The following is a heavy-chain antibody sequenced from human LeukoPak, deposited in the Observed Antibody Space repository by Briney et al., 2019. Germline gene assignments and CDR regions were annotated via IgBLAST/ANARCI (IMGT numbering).Heavy chain of an antibody. CDR1: GFTFSSYG. J-gene: IGHJ6*02. CDR2: IRYDGSNK. V-gene: IGHV3-30*02. Sequence: GGSLRLSCAASGFTFSSYGMHWARQAPGKGLEWVVFIRYDGSNKYYADSVKGRFTISRDNSKNTLYLQMNSLRAEDTAVYYCAKDHTRAYGMDVWGQGTTVTVSS. D-gene: IGHD1-26*01. CDR3: AKDHTRAYGMDV.